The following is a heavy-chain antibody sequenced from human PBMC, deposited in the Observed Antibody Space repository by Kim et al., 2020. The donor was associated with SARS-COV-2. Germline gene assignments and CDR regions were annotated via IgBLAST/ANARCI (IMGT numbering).Heavy chain of an antibody. V-gene: IGHV3-9*01. CDR1: GFPFEDYS. CDR2: SNWDGRSV. Sequence: GGSLRLSCTTSGFPFEDYSMHWVRQGPGKGLEWVAGSNWDGRSVGYGGSVEGRFTISRDNAQKTLYLQMNSLSSEDTALYYCAKDRSSGLSNSFDVWGQGTMVTVSS. D-gene: IGHD6-19*01. CDR3: AKDRSSGLSNSFDV. J-gene: IGHJ3*01.